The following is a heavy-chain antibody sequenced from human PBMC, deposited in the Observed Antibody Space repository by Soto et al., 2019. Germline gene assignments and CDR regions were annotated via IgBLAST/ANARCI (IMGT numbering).Heavy chain of an antibody. CDR2: IYFGDSDA. CDR3: AGGGYCTGGGCSRHYFDS. V-gene: IGHV5-51*01. D-gene: IGHD2-15*01. J-gene: IGHJ4*02. Sequence: GESLKISCEGSGYIFCSSWIGWVRQKPGKSLEWLGIIYFGDSDARYSPSFQGQVTISADKSISTAYLQWSSLKASDTAIYYCAGGGYCTGGGCSRHYFDSWGQGTLVTVSS. CDR1: GYIFCSSW.